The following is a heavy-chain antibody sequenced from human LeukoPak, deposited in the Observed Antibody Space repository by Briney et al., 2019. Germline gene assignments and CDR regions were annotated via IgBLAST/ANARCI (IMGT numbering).Heavy chain of an antibody. CDR2: IKQDGSEK. D-gene: IGHD1-26*01. V-gene: IGHV3-7*01. CDR3: ARAILGATRAYYYYYMDV. J-gene: IGHJ6*03. CDR1: GFTFSSYW. Sequence: GGSLRLSCAASGFTFSSYWMSWVRQAPGKGLEWVANIKQDGSEKYYVDSVKGRFTISRDNAKNSLYLQMNSLRAEDTAVYYCARAILGATRAYYYYYMDVWGKGTTVTVSS.